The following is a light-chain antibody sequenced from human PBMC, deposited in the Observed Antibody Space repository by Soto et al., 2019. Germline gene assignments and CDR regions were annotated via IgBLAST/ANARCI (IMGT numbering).Light chain of an antibody. CDR2: AAS. V-gene: IGKV1-39*01. CDR3: QRSYSTPPLT. CDR1: QGIRRD. Sequence: DIQMTQSPSSLSASVGDRVTITCRASQGIRRDLGWYQQKPGKAPKLLIYAASSLQSGVPSRFSGSGSGTDFTLTISSLQPEDFATYYCQRSYSTPPLTFGGGTKVDIK. J-gene: IGKJ4*01.